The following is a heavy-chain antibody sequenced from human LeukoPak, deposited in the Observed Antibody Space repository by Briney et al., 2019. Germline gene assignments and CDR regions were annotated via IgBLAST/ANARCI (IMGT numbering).Heavy chain of an antibody. V-gene: IGHV3-74*01. CDR3: ARTSPAVAGRYYYGMDV. D-gene: IGHD6-19*01. CDR2: INSDGSST. Sequence: GGSLRLSCAASGFTFSSYWMHWVRQAPGKGLGWVSRINSDGSSTSYADSVKGRFTISRDNAKNTLYLQMNSLRAEDTAVYYCARTSPAVAGRYYYGMDVWGQGTTVTVSS. J-gene: IGHJ6*02. CDR1: GFTFSSYW.